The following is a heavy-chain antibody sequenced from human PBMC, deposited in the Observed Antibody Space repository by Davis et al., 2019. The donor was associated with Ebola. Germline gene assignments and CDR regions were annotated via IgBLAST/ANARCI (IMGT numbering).Heavy chain of an antibody. Sequence: SETLSLTCTVSGGSITSISYFWAWIRQPPGTGLEWIGTMYYRGSTYYNPSLKSRVTISIDTSKNQFSLKLTSVTAADTSVYYCATSNWFDPWGQGTLVTVSS. V-gene: IGHV4-39*01. CDR1: GGSITSISYF. CDR3: ATSNWFDP. CDR2: MYYRGST. J-gene: IGHJ5*02.